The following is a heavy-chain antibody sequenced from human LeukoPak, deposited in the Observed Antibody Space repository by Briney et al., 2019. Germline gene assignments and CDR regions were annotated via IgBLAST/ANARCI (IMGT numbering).Heavy chain of an antibody. V-gene: IGHV3-30*04. D-gene: IGHD2-15*01. CDR2: ISYDGSNK. Sequence: GGSLRLSCAAFGFTFNNYAMLWVRQAPGKGLDWVAVISYDGSNKYYADSVRGRFTISRDNSKNTLYLQMNSLRTEDTAVYYCAREMVATASYYYYYYYMDVWGKGTAVTVSS. CDR3: AREMVATASYYYYYYYMDV. CDR1: GFTFNNYA. J-gene: IGHJ6*03.